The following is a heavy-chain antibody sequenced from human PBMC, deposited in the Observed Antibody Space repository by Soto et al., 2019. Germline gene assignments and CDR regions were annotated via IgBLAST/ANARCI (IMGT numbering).Heavy chain of an antibody. CDR3: ASGAVADDYYYYGMDV. V-gene: IGHV4-34*01. CDR1: GGSFSGYY. D-gene: IGHD6-19*01. Sequence: SETLSLTCAVYGGSFSGYYWSWIRQPPGKGLEWIGEINHSGSTNYNPSLKSRVTISVDTSKNQFSLKLSSVTAADTAVYYCASGAVADDYYYYGMDVWGQGTMVTVSS. CDR2: INHSGST. J-gene: IGHJ6*02.